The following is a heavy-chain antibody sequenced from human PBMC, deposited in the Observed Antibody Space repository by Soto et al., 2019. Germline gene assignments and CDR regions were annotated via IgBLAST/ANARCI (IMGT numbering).Heavy chain of an antibody. D-gene: IGHD5-12*01. CDR3: ARPGYSGYEGYYGMDV. V-gene: IGHV5-51*01. CDR1: GYSFTSYW. Sequence: LGESLKISCKGSGYSFTSYWIGWVRQMPWKGLEWMGIIYPGDSDTRYSPSFQGQVTISADKSISTAYLQWSSLKASDTAMYYCARPGYSGYEGYYGMDVWGQGTTVTVYS. J-gene: IGHJ6*02. CDR2: IYPGDSDT.